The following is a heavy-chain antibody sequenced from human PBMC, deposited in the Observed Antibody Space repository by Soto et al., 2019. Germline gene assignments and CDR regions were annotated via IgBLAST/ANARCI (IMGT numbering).Heavy chain of an antibody. CDR1: GFTFSSYG. V-gene: IGHV3-33*01. CDR2: IWYDGSNK. CDR3: AIYYVVIPHRVIDY. Sequence: QVQLVESGGGVVQPGRSLRLSCAASGFTFSSYGMHWVRQATGKGLEWVVVIWYDGSNKYYADSGKGRFTISRYNSKNTLYLQRNSLRSEDTAVYYCAIYYVVIPHRVIDYWGQGTLVTVSS. D-gene: IGHD3-16*01. J-gene: IGHJ4*02.